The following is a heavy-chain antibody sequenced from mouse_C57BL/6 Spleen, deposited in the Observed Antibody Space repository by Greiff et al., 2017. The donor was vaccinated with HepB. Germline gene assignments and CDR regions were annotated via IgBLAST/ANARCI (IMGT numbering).Heavy chain of an antibody. D-gene: IGHD2-4*01. J-gene: IGHJ4*01. CDR3: ARSIYYDYDYAMDY. V-gene: IGHV1-76*01. Sequence: QVQLKESGAELVRPGASVKLSCKASGYTFTDYYINWVKQRPGQGLEWIARIYPGSGNTYYNEKFKGKATLTAEKSSSTAYMQLSSLTSEDSAVYFCARSIYYDYDYAMDYWGQGTSVTVSS. CDR1: GYTFTDYY. CDR2: IYPGSGNT.